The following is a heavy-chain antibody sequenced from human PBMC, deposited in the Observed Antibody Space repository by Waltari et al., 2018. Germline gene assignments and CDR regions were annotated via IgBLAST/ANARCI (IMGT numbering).Heavy chain of an antibody. CDR1: GYSISSGYY. CDR2: IYHSGST. CDR3: ARGGWGDGYNYN. D-gene: IGHD5-12*01. Sequence: QVQLQESGPGLVKPSETLSLTCTVSGYSISSGYYWGWIRQPPGKGLEWIGSIYHSGSTYYTPSLKSRVTISVDTSKNQFSRKLSSVTAADTAVYYCARGGWGDGYNYNWGQGTLVTVSS. V-gene: IGHV4-38-2*02. J-gene: IGHJ4*02.